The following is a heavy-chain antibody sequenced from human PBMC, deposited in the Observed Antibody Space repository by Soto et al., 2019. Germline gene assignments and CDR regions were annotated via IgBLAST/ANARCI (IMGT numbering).Heavy chain of an antibody. Sequence: QVQLQESGPGLVKPSETLSLTCTVSGGSISGYYWTWIRQPPGKGLEWVGSLFYGGTNDYNPSLTSRLTMSLDTSKNHFSLKLRSVTAADTAVYYCARHRGPAPVYWGQGTLVTASS. J-gene: IGHJ4*02. V-gene: IGHV4-39*01. CDR1: GGSISGYY. CDR3: ARHRGPAPVY. CDR2: LFYGGTN. D-gene: IGHD3-10*01.